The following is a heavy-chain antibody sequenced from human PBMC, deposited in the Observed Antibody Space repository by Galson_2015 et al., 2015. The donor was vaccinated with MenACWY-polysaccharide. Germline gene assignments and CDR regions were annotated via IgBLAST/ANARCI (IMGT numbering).Heavy chain of an antibody. Sequence: SLRLSCAASGFTFSSYAMSWVRQAPGKGLEWVSSISGIGGNTYYADSVKGRFTISRDNSRSTLYLQMNSLGAEDTAVYYCTKGNMGDTSGWFGIFDYWGQGILVTVSS. CDR2: ISGIGGNT. D-gene: IGHD6-19*01. V-gene: IGHV3-23*01. J-gene: IGHJ4*02. CDR1: GFTFSSYA. CDR3: TKGNMGDTSGWFGIFDY.